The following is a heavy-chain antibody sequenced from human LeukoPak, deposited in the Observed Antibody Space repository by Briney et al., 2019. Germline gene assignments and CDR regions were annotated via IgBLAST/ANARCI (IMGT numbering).Heavy chain of an antibody. J-gene: IGHJ5*02. Sequence: GGSLRLSCAASGFTFSSYWMSWVRQAPGKGLQWVGFIRSKAYGGTTEYAASVKGRFTISRDDSKSIAYLQMNSLKTEDTAVYYCTRDNYDFWSGPNNWFDPWGQGTLVTVSS. CDR1: GFTFSSYW. D-gene: IGHD3-3*01. CDR2: IRSKAYGGTT. CDR3: TRDNYDFWSGPNNWFDP. V-gene: IGHV3-49*04.